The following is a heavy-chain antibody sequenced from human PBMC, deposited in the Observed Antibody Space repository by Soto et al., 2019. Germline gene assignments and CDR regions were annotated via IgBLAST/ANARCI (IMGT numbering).Heavy chain of an antibody. V-gene: IGHV3-33*01. CDR1: GFTFSSYG. CDR2: IWYDGSNK. Sequence: QVQLVESGGGVVQPGRSLRLSCAASGFTFSSYGMHWVRQAPGKGLEWVAVIWYDGSNKYYADSVKGRFTISRDNSKNTLYLQMSRLRAEDTAVYYCARGTRELGGDEYYFDYWGQGTLVTVSS. J-gene: IGHJ4*02. D-gene: IGHD1-26*01. CDR3: ARGTRELGGDEYYFDY.